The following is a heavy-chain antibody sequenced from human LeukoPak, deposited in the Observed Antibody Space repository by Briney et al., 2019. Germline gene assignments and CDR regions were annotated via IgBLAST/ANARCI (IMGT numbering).Heavy chain of an antibody. CDR3: ARVYYDSSPFVYYFDY. Sequence: PSETLSLTXAVYGGSFSGYYWSWIRQPPGKGLEWIGEINHSGSTNYNPPLKSRVTISVDTSKNQFSLKLSSVTAADTAVYCCARVYYDSSPFVYYFDYWGQGTLVTVSS. J-gene: IGHJ4*02. CDR2: INHSGST. V-gene: IGHV4-34*01. CDR1: GGSFSGYY. D-gene: IGHD3-22*01.